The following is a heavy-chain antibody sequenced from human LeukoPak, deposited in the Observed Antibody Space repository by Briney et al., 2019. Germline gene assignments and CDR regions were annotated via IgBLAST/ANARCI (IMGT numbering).Heavy chain of an antibody. CDR3: ARTPLNGESYYADY. J-gene: IGHJ4*02. Sequence: SSETLSLTCTVSGGSISSGGYYWSWIRQPPGKGLEWIGEINHSGSTNYNPSLKSRVTISVDTSKNQFSLKLSSVTAADTAVYYCARTPLNGESYYADYWGQGTLVTVSS. CDR2: INHSGST. D-gene: IGHD1-26*01. V-gene: IGHV4-39*07. CDR1: GGSISSGGYY.